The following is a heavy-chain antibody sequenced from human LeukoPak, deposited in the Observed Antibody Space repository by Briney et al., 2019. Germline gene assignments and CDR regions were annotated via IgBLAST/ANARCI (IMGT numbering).Heavy chain of an antibody. D-gene: IGHD6-13*01. CDR1: GYTFTGYY. V-gene: IGHV1-2*02. CDR3: ARVGGSSWYAGAEYFQH. J-gene: IGHJ1*01. CDR2: INPNSGGT. Sequence: GSVKVSCKASGYTFTGYYMHWVRQAPGQGLEWMGWINPNSGGTNYAQKFQGRVTMTRDTSISTAYMELSRLRSDDTAVYYCARVGGSSWYAGAEYFQHWGQGTLVAVSS.